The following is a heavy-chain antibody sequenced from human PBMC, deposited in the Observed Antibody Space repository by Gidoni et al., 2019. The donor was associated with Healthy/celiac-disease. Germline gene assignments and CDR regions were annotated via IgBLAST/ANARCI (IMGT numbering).Heavy chain of an antibody. CDR1: GWSFSCYY. D-gene: IGHD3-22*01. V-gene: IGHV4-34*01. J-gene: IGHJ4*02. Sequence: QVQLQQWGAGRLKPSETLSLTCAVYGWSFSCYYGSWIRQPPGKGLEWIGEINHSGSANYNPSLKSRVTISVDTSKNQFSLKLSAVTAADTAVYYCARTTYSYDSSGYDYWGQGTLVTVSS. CDR3: ARTTYSYDSSGYDY. CDR2: INHSGSA.